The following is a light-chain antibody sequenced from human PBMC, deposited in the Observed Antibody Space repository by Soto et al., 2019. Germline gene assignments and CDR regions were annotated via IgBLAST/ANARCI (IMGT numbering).Light chain of an antibody. CDR3: QQYNDWPL. J-gene: IGKJ4*02. CDR2: GTS. Sequence: IVLTQSPDTLSMSPGERATLSCRASQSVSNNLAWYQQKPGQAPRLLIYGTSARATDIPARFSGSGSGTEFTLTSSSLQSEDSAVYYCQQYNDWPLFGAGPKVEIK. CDR1: QSVSNN. V-gene: IGKV3D-15*01.